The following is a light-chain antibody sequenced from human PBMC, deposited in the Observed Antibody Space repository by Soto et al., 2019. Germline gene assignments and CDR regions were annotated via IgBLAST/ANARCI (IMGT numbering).Light chain of an antibody. Sequence: EIVLTQSPGTLSLSPGERATLSCRASHSVSSSYLAWYQQKPGQAPRLLIYGASSRPTGIPDRFSGSGSGTDFTLTISRLEPEDFAVYYCQQYCSSPPITFGQGTRLEIK. V-gene: IGKV3-20*01. J-gene: IGKJ5*01. CDR2: GAS. CDR3: QQYCSSPPIT. CDR1: HSVSSSY.